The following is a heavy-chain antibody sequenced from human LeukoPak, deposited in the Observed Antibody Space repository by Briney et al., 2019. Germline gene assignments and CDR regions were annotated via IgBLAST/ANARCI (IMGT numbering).Heavy chain of an antibody. V-gene: IGHV3-23*01. D-gene: IGHD4/OR15-4a*01. Sequence: GWSLRLSCAVSGFSFSRHAMTWVRQPPGKGLEWVSALSRGGDTTYYADSVKSRFTISRDVSKNILYLQLDSLRADDTALYYCANEEVPNDYWGQGTLVTVAS. CDR2: LSRGGDTT. CDR1: GFSFSRHA. J-gene: IGHJ4*02. CDR3: ANEEVPNDY.